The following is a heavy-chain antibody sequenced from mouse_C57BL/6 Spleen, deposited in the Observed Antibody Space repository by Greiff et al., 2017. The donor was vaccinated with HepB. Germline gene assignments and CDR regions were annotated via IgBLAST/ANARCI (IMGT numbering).Heavy chain of an antibody. CDR2: INPSSGYT. V-gene: IGHV1-4*01. D-gene: IGHD1-1*01. CDR1: GYTFTSYT. Sequence: QVQLQQSGAELARPGASVKMSCKASGYTFTSYTMHWVKQRPGKGLEWIGYINPSSGYTKYNQKFKDKATLTADKSSSTAYMQLSSLTSEDSAVYYCARSDYYGSSYDYAMDYWGQGTSVTVSS. J-gene: IGHJ4*01. CDR3: ARSDYYGSSYDYAMDY.